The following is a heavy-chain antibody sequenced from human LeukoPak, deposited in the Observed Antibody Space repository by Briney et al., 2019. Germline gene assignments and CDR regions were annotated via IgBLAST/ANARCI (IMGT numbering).Heavy chain of an antibody. V-gene: IGHV1-69*13. J-gene: IGHJ3*02. CDR3: AAGTGFLTGYFAAFDI. CDR1: GGTFSSYA. Sequence: GASVKVSCKASGGTFSSYAITWVRQAPGQGLEWMGGIIPIFGSANYAQRFQGRVTVTADETTSTAYMDLSSLRSEDTAVYYCAAGTGFLTGYFAAFDIWGQGTMVTVSS. D-gene: IGHD3-9*01. CDR2: IIPIFGSA.